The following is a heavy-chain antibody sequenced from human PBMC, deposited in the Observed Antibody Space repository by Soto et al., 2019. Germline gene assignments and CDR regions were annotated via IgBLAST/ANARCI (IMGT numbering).Heavy chain of an antibody. CDR1: GGSLSSSNW. J-gene: IGHJ6*02. Sequence: PSETLSLTCAVSGGSLSSSNWWSWVRQPPGKGLEWIGEISQSGNTKYNTSLKSRLTISIDKSKNQFSLNLSSVTAADTAVYYCARPYYYYGMDVWGQGTTVTVYS. CDR2: ISQSGNT. V-gene: IGHV4-4*02. CDR3: ARPYYYYGMDV.